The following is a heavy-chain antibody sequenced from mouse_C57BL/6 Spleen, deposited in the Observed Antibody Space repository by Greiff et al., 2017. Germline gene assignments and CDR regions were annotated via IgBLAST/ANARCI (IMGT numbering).Heavy chain of an antibody. CDR1: GFTFSNYW. J-gene: IGHJ3*01. CDR2: IRLKSDNYAT. CDR3: TGALFDY. V-gene: IGHV6-3*01. Sequence: EVQGVESGGGLVQPGGSMKLSCAASGFTFSNYWMNWVRQSPEKGLEWVAQIRLKSDNYATPYAESVKGRFTISRDDSKSSVYLQMNNLRAEDTGICYWTGALFDYWGQGTLVTVSA.